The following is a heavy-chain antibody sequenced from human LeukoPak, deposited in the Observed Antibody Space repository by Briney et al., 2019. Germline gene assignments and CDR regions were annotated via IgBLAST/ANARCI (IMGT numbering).Heavy chain of an antibody. CDR1: GFSLSTSGMC. CDR3: AHRRIAARPGAFDI. D-gene: IGHD6-6*01. Sequence: SGPTLVRPTQTLTLTCTFSGFSLSTSGMCVSWIRQPPGKALEWLARIDWDDDKYYSTSLKTRLTISKDTSKNQVVLTMTNMDPVDTATYYCAHRRIAARPGAFDIWGQGTMVTVSS. V-gene: IGHV2-70*12. CDR2: IDWDDDK. J-gene: IGHJ3*02.